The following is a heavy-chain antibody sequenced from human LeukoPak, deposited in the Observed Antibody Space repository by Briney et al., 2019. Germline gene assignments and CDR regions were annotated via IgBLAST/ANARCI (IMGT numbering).Heavy chain of an antibody. D-gene: IGHD3-10*02. Sequence: SETLSLTCTVSGGSISSYYWSWIRQPPGKGLEWIGYIYYSGSTNYNPSLKSRVTISVDTSKNQFSLKLSSVTAADTAVYYCAGTVRGVNGALGYWGQGTLVTVSS. J-gene: IGHJ4*02. V-gene: IGHV4-59*01. CDR2: IYYSGST. CDR1: GGSISSYY. CDR3: AGTVRGVNGALGY.